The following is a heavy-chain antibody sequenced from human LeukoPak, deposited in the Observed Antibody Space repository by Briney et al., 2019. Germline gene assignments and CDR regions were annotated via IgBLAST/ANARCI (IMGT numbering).Heavy chain of an antibody. CDR3: ARRGAVSGGSAY. Sequence: PVGSLRVSCAASGFTFSIYTMHSVRQALGKGLAYVSTISFIGGSTYYANSVKGRFTISRDNSKKTLYLQMCSLRSEDMAVYSSARRGAVSGGSAYWGQGTLVTVSS. CDR2: ISFIGGST. CDR1: GFTFSIYT. J-gene: IGHJ4*02. V-gene: IGHV3-64*01. D-gene: IGHD3-16*01.